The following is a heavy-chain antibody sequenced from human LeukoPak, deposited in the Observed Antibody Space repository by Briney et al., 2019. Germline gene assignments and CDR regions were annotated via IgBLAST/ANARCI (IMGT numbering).Heavy chain of an antibody. Sequence: SETLSLTCTVSGGSISSYYWSWIRQPAGKGLEWIGRIYTSGSTNYNPSLKSRVTISVDKSKNQFPLKLSSVTAADTAVYYCARLPWGVYYFDYWGQGTLVTVSS. D-gene: IGHD7-27*01. J-gene: IGHJ4*02. CDR1: GGSISSYY. CDR2: IYTSGST. V-gene: IGHV4-4*07. CDR3: ARLPWGVYYFDY.